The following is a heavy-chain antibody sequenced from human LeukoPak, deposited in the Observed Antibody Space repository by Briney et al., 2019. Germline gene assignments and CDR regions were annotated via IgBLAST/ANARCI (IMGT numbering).Heavy chain of an antibody. D-gene: IGHD3-22*01. Sequence: GGSPRLSCAASGLTVSSNCMSWVRQAPGKGLEWVSFIYSGGSTYYADSVKGRFTISRDNSKNTFHLQMNSLRAEDTAVYYCARRAGDYSHPYDYWGQGTLVTVSS. CDR1: GLTVSSNC. CDR2: IYSGGST. CDR3: ARRAGDYSHPYDY. J-gene: IGHJ4*02. V-gene: IGHV3-53*01.